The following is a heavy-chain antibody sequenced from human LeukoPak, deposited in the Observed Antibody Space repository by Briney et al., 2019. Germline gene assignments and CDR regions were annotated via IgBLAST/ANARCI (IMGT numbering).Heavy chain of an antibody. D-gene: IGHD2-21*02. CDR3: AKDGEAYCGGDSYSVDY. V-gene: IGHV3-30*18. CDR1: GFTFSSYG. Sequence: PGGSLRLSCAASGFTFSSYGMHWVRQAPGKGLEWVAVISYDGSNKYYADSVKGRFTISRDNSKNTLYLQMNSLRAEDTAVYYCAKDGEAYCGGDSYSVDYWGQGTLVTVSS. J-gene: IGHJ4*02. CDR2: ISYDGSNK.